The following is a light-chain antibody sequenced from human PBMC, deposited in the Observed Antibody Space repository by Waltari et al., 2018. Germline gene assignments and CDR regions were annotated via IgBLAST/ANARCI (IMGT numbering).Light chain of an antibody. J-gene: IGKJ1*01. V-gene: IGKV2-30*02. CDR3: GQGTHLPPT. CDR1: RSLLHTNGNTY. CDR2: QGS. Sequence: DVLMTQFPLSLAITPVQPASISCWSSRSLLHTNGNTYLSWYQQRPGQPPRLLIFQGSKRYSGAPDRFSGSGAGTNFTLKISGVEAEDVGSYYCGQGTHLPPTFGQGTKVEIK.